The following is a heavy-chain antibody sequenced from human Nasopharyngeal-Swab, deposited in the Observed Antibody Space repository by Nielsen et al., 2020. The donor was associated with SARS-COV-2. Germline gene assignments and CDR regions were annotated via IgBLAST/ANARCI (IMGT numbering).Heavy chain of an antibody. Sequence: GESLKISCAASGFTVSSNYMSWVRQAPGKGLEWVSVIYSCGSTYYADSVKGRFTISRDNSKNTLYLQMNSLRAEDTAVYYCAKDIAKHFDYWGQGTLVTVSS. CDR1: GFTVSSNY. D-gene: IGHD6-13*01. CDR2: IYSCGST. J-gene: IGHJ4*02. V-gene: IGHV3-53*01. CDR3: AKDIAKHFDY.